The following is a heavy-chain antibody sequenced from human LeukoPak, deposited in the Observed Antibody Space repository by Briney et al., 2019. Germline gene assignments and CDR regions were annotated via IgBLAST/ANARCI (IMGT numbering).Heavy chain of an antibody. D-gene: IGHD3-9*01. CDR2: ISSSGSTI. CDR3: ARRTSPTYYDILTGYYFDY. CDR1: GFTFNDYY. V-gene: IGHV3-11*04. J-gene: IGHJ4*02. Sequence: PGGSLRLSCAASGFTFNDYYMSWIRQAPGKGLEWVSYISSSGSTIYYADSVKGRFTISRDNAKNSLYLQMNSLRAEDTAVYYCARRTSPTYYDILTGYYFDYWGQGTLVTVSS.